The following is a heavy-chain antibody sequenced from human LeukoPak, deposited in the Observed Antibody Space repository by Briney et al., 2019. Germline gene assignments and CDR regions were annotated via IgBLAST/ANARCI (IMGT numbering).Heavy chain of an antibody. CDR2: ITGSGGDT. V-gene: IGHV3-23*01. Sequence: GGSLRLSCAASGFTFNNCAMSWVRQAPGKGLEWVSAITGSGGDTFYVDSVKGRFTISRDNSKNTLYLQMSSLRAEDTAVYYCAKDKVQGDYYYYYGMDVWGQGTTVTVSS. CDR3: AKDKVQGDYYYYYGMDV. J-gene: IGHJ6*02. CDR1: GFTFNNCA. D-gene: IGHD3-10*01.